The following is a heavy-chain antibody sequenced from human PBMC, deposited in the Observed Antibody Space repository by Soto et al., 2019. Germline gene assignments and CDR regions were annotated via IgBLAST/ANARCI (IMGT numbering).Heavy chain of an antibody. V-gene: IGHV4-30-4*01. Sequence: KTSETLSLTCTVSGGSISSGDYYWSWIRQPPGKGLEWIGYIYYSGSTYYNPSLKSRVTISVDTSKNQFSLKLSSVTAADTAVYYCARERITYYDFWSGPSHYGMDVWGQGTTVTVSS. D-gene: IGHD3-3*01. CDR1: GGSISSGDYY. CDR3: ARERITYYDFWSGPSHYGMDV. J-gene: IGHJ6*02. CDR2: IYYSGST.